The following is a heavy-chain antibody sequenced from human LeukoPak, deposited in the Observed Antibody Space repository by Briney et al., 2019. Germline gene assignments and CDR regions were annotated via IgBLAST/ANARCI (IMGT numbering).Heavy chain of an antibody. CDR3: ARGRDGYNPRYGYFDY. CDR1: GYTFTSYY. Sequence: GASVKVSCKASGYTFTSYYMHWVRQAPGQGLEWMGIINPSGGSTSYAQKFQGRVTMTRDTSTSTVYMELSSLRSEDTAVYYCARGRDGYNPRYGYFDYWGQGTLVTVSS. V-gene: IGHV1-46*01. J-gene: IGHJ4*02. CDR2: INPSGGST. D-gene: IGHD5-24*01.